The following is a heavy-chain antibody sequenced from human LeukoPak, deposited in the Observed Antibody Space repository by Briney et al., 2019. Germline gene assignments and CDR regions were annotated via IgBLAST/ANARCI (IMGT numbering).Heavy chain of an antibody. CDR2: IYYSGST. CDR3: ARQSTPERGYSYGYFDY. J-gene: IGHJ4*02. CDR1: GGSISSSSYY. D-gene: IGHD5-18*01. V-gene: IGHV4-39*07. Sequence: SETLSLTCTVSGGSISSSSYYWGWIRQPPGKGLEWIGSIYYSGSTYYNPSLKSRVTISVDTSKNQFSLKLSSVTAADTAVYYCARQSTPERGYSYGYFDYWGQGTLVTVSS.